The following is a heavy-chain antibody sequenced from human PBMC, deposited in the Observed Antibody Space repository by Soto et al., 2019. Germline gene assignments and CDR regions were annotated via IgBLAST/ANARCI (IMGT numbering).Heavy chain of an antibody. CDR3: ARDQVPYYYESRGPFDY. V-gene: IGHV1-18*01. Sequence: ASVKVSCKASGFICTSYGFSWVRQAPGQGLEWMGWISVYNGYTNFAQKFQGRFTMTTDTSTSTAYMELRSLRSDDTAVYYCARDQVPYYYESRGPFDYWGQGTLVTVSS. D-gene: IGHD3-22*01. CDR1: GFICTSYG. CDR2: ISVYNGYT. J-gene: IGHJ4*02.